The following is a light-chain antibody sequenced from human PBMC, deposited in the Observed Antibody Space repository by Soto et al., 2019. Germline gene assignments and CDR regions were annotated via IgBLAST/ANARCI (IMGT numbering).Light chain of an antibody. J-gene: IGKJ2*01. CDR1: QSISSY. Sequence: DIQMTQSPSSLSASVGDRVTITCRASQSISSYLNWYQQKPGKAPKLLIYAASSLQSGVPSRFSVSGSATDFTLTISSLQPEDFATYYCQQSYSTRMYTFGQGTKLEIK. CDR2: AAS. CDR3: QQSYSTRMYT. V-gene: IGKV1-39*01.